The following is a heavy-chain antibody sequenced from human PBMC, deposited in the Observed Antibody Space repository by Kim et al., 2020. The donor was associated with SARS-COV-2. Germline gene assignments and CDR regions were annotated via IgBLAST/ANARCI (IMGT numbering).Heavy chain of an antibody. Sequence: GGTDYAQTVQGRVTMTRDASISTAYMELSRLRSDDTAVYYCATRAAAEDYWGQGTLVTVSS. J-gene: IGHJ4*02. D-gene: IGHD6-25*01. CDR2: GGT. V-gene: IGHV1-2*02. CDR3: ATRAAAEDY.